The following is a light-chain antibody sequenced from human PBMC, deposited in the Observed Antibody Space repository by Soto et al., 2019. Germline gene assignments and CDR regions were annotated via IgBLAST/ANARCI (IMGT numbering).Light chain of an antibody. V-gene: IGLV2-23*02. Sequence: ALTQPASVSGSPGQSITISCTGTSSDVGSHNLVSWYQQHPSQAPKLMIYEVSKRPLGVSARFSASKSGNTASLTISGLQDEDEADYYYGSYGGSRAVFGGGTQLTVL. CDR1: SSDVGSHNL. CDR3: GSYGGSRAV. CDR2: EVS. J-gene: IGLJ7*01.